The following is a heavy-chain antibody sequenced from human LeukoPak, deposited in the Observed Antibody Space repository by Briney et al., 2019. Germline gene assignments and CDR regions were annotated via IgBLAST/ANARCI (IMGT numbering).Heavy chain of an antibody. CDR2: ISYDGSYK. CDR3: VKDEDSSGYYYYFDY. V-gene: IGHV3-30*18. D-gene: IGHD3-22*01. CDR1: EFTFSTYG. Sequence: PGGSLRLSCAASEFTFSTYGMHWVRQAPGKGLEWVAVISYDGSYKFYADSVKGRFTISRDNSKNTLYHQMSSLRAEDTAVYYCVKDEDSSGYYYYFDYWGQGTLVTVSS. J-gene: IGHJ4*02.